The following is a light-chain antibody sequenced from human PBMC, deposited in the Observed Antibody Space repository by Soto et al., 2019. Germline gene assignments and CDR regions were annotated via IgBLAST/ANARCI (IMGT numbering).Light chain of an antibody. CDR1: QSVSSNH. J-gene: IGKJ2*01. Sequence: EIVLTQSPGTLYLSPWERATLAWRASQSVSSNHLAWYQQKRGQAPRLLIYAASARATGIPDRFSGSGSGTDFTLTISRLEPEDFAVYFCQLYGSSPPRYTFAQGTKVDIK. V-gene: IGKV3-20*01. CDR3: QLYGSSPPRYT. CDR2: AAS.